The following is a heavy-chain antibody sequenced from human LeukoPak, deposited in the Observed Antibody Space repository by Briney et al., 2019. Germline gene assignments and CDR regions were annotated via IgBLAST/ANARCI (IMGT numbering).Heavy chain of an antibody. J-gene: IGHJ4*02. CDR3: ARPYYYSSGSLPY. D-gene: IGHD3-10*01. CDR1: GFTFSRYN. CDR2: ISTSSSYI. V-gene: IGHV3-21*01. Sequence: GGSLRLSCAASGFTFSRYNMNWVRQAPGKGLEWVSSISTSSSYIYYADSVKGRFTISRHNAKNSVYLQMNSLRAEDTAVYYCARPYYYSSGSLPYWGQGTLVTVSS.